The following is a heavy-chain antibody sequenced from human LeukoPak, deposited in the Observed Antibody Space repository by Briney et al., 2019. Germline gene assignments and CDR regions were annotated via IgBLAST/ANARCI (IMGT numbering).Heavy chain of an antibody. Sequence: SETLSLTCTVSGGSISSYYWSWFRQPPGKGLEWVGYIHYSGGANYNPSLKNRVSISVDTSSNQFSLKLNSVTAADTAVYFCARHQGYCVTNSCGVDWFHPWGQGTLVTVSS. CDR3: ARHQGYCVTNSCGVDWFHP. V-gene: IGHV4-59*08. CDR2: IHYSGGA. D-gene: IGHD2-15*01. CDR1: GGSISSYY. J-gene: IGHJ5*02.